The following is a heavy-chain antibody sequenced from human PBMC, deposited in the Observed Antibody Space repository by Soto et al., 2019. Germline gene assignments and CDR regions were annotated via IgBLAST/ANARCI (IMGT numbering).Heavy chain of an antibody. Sequence: GGSLRLSCAASGFTFSSYTMNWVRQAPGKGLEWVAFITSGSDYIYYADSVKGRFTISRDDANNSLFLQMSSLRAEDTAVYYCTRXHVVTIFRRGQRGSFDNWSQGTLVTVSS. J-gene: IGHJ4*02. CDR2: ITSGSDYI. V-gene: IGHV3-21*01. CDR1: GFTFSSYT. CDR3: TRXHVVTIFRRGQRGSFDN. D-gene: IGHD3-9*01.